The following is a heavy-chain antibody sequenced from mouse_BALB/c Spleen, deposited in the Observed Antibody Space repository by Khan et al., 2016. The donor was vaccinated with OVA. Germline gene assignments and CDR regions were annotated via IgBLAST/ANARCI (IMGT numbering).Heavy chain of an antibody. V-gene: IGHV1S41*01. D-gene: IGHD1-1*01. Sequence: DLVEPGASVKLSCKASGYTFTSYWINWIKERPGQGLEWIGQIGPGSGSAYYNELFKGKATLTVDTSSSTVYIQLSSLSSEDSAVYSGSISDYYGRGLWALDYWGQGTTVTVSS. CDR1: GYTFTSYW. CDR2: IGPGSGSA. J-gene: IGHJ4*01. CDR3: SISDYYGRGLWALDY.